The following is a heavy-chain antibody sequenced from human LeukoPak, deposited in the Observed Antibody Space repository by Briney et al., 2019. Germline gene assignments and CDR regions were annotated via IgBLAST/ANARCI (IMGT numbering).Heavy chain of an antibody. CDR2: ISYDGSNK. D-gene: IGHD1/OR15-1a*01. CDR1: GFTFSSYA. CDR3: ARGNGDNYLYYYYYGMDV. V-gene: IGHV3-30*04. J-gene: IGHJ6*02. Sequence: GGSLRLSCAASGFTFSSYAMNWVRQAPGKGLEWVAVISYDGSNKYYADSVKGRFTISRDNSKNTLYLQMNSLRAEDTAVYYCARGNGDNYLYYYYYGMDVWGQGTTVTVSS.